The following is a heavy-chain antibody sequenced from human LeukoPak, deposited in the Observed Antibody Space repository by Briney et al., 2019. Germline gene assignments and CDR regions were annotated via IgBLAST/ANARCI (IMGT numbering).Heavy chain of an antibody. V-gene: IGHV1-2*02. Sequence: ASVKVSCKASGYTFTGYYMHWVRQAPGQWLEWMGWINPNSGGTNYAQEFQGRVTMTRDTSISTAYMELSRLRSDDTAVYYCARTYGYCSSTSCPLSDYWGQGTLVTVSS. D-gene: IGHD2-2*01. J-gene: IGHJ4*02. CDR3: ARTYGYCSSTSCPLSDY. CDR1: GYTFTGYY. CDR2: INPNSGGT.